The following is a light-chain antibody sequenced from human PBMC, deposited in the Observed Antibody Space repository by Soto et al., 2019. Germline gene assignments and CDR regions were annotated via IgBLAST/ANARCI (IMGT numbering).Light chain of an antibody. CDR3: QQYHIYSGT. CDR2: GAS. V-gene: IGKV3-20*01. J-gene: IGKJ1*01. Sequence: EIVLTQSPGTLSLSPVEIATLSCRASQSVSSSYLAWYQQKPGQAPRLLIYGASTRATGIPARFSGSGSGTEFTLTINSLQPDDFATYYCQQYHIYSGTFGQGTTGDIK. CDR1: QSVSSSY.